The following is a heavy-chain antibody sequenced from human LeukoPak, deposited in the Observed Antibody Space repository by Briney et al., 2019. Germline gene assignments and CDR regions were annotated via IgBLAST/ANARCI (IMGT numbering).Heavy chain of an antibody. CDR3: AREPDIVATRGDY. CDR1: GYTFTGYY. J-gene: IGHJ4*02. CDR2: INPNSGGT. V-gene: IGHV1-2*02. D-gene: IGHD5-12*01. Sequence: GASVKVSCKASGYTFTGYYMHWVRQAPGQGLEWMGWINPNSGGTNYAQKFQGRVTMTRDTSISAAYMELSRLRSDDTAVYYCAREPDIVATRGDYWGQGTLVTVSS.